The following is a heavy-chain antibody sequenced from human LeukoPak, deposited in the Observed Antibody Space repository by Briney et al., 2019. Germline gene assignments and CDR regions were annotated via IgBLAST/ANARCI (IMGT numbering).Heavy chain of an antibody. CDR3: AKGTTDYGSGYGMDV. Sequence: PGGSLRLSCATSGFTFTDYAMNWVRQAPGKGLEWVSAISGIATGGNTYYRDSVKGQFTISRDNSKNMLYLEMSSLRAEDTAVYYCAKGTTDYGSGYGMDVWGKGTTATVSS. J-gene: IGHJ6*04. CDR1: GFTFTDYA. CDR2: ISGIATGGNT. D-gene: IGHD3-10*01. V-gene: IGHV3-23*01.